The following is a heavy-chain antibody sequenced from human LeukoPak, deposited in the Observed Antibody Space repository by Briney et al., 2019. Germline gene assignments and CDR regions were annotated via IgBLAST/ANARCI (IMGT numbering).Heavy chain of an antibody. J-gene: IGHJ4*02. CDR1: GFTFDDYA. CDR3: ARYNIAVAGFDY. V-gene: IGHV3-74*01. D-gene: IGHD6-19*01. CDR2: INSDGSST. Sequence: GGSLRLSCAASGFTFDDYAMHWVRQAPGKGLVWVSRINSDGSSTSYADSVKGRFTISRDNAKNTLYLQMNSLRAEDTAVYYCARYNIAVAGFDYWGQGTLVTVSS.